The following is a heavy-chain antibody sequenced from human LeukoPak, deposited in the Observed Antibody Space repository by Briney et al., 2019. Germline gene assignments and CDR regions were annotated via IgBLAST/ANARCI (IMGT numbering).Heavy chain of an antibody. J-gene: IGHJ4*02. D-gene: IGHD6-19*01. V-gene: IGHV3-66*01. CDR3: ARGSFRIAVAGIGFDY. Sequence: PGGSLRLSCAASGFTVSSNYMSWVRQAPGKGLEWVSVIYSGGSTYYADSVKGRFTISRDNSKNTLYLQMNSLRAEDTAVYYCARGSFRIAVAGIGFDYWGQGTLVTVSS. CDR2: IYSGGST. CDR1: GFTVSSNY.